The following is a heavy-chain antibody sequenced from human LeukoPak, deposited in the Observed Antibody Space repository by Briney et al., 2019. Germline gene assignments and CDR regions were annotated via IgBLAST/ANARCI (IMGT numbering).Heavy chain of an antibody. CDR2: IYYSGST. CDR1: GGSISSYY. CDR3: ARDNWNYGSSMDV. J-gene: IGHJ6*02. V-gene: IGHV4-59*01. Sequence: SETLSLTCSVSGGSISSYYWSWIRQPPGKGLEWIGYIYYSGSTNYNPSLRSRVTISVDTSKNQFSLKLSSVTPAATAVYYCARDNWNYGSSMDVWGQGTTVTVSS. D-gene: IGHD1-7*01.